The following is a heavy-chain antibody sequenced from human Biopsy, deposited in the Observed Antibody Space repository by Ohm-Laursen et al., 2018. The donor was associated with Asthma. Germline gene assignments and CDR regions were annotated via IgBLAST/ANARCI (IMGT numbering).Heavy chain of an antibody. D-gene: IGHD3-22*01. CDR3: AKSADYYDSTDYLDF. Sequence: SLRPSCTASGFSFDDCAMHWVRQAPGKGLEWVSSISWNSGNIDYADSVKGRFTISRDNAKNSLYLQMQSLRPEDTAFYYCAKSADYYDSTDYLDFWGRGTLVTVSS. CDR1: GFSFDDCA. J-gene: IGHJ4*01. V-gene: IGHV3-9*01. CDR2: ISWNSGNI.